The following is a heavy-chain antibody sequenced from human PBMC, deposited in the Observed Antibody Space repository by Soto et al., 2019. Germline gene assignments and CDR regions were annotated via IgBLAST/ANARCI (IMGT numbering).Heavy chain of an antibody. CDR1: GYSFTSNW. CDR3: ARHQRDDASRKSDC. D-gene: IGHD3-16*01. Sequence: PGESLKISCQGSGYSFTSNWIGWVRQMPGKGLEWMGIINPADSEIKYSPSFQGQVTISADKSIGTAYLQWSILKASDTAMYYCARHQRDDASRKSDCWGQGTLVTVSS. CDR2: INPADSEI. V-gene: IGHV5-51*01. J-gene: IGHJ4*02.